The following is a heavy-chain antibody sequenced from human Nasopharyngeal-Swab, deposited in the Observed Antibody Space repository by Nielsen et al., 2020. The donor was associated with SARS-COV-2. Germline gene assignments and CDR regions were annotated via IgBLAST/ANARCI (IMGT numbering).Heavy chain of an antibody. V-gene: IGHV1-18*01. D-gene: IGHD3-3*01. CDR3: ARDQAGTIFGLVIMNYGMDV. CDR2: ISAYNGNT. Sequence: ASVKVSCKASGYTFTSYCISWVRQAPGQGLEWMGWISAYNGNTNYAQKLQGRVTMTTDTSTSTVYMELSSLRSEDTAVYYCARDQAGTIFGLVIMNYGMDVWGQGTTVTVSS. J-gene: IGHJ6*02. CDR1: GYTFTSYC.